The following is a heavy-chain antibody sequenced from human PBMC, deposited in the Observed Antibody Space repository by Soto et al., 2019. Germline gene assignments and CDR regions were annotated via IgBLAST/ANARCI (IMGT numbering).Heavy chain of an antibody. Sequence: QVQLVQSGAEVKKPGSSVKVSCKASGGTFSSYAISWVRQAPGQGLEWMGGIIPIFGTANYAQKFQGRVTITADESTGTAYMELSSLRSEDTAVYYCARDPLMTTVTTAAYYYYGMDVWGQGTTVTVSS. D-gene: IGHD4-17*01. V-gene: IGHV1-69*01. CDR1: GGTFSSYA. CDR3: ARDPLMTTVTTAAYYYYGMDV. CDR2: IIPIFGTA. J-gene: IGHJ6*02.